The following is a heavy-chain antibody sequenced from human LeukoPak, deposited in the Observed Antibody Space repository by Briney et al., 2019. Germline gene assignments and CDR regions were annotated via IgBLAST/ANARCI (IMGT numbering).Heavy chain of an antibody. V-gene: IGHV4-61*05. D-gene: IGHD5-24*01. CDR2: IYYSGRTAVST. J-gene: IGHJ4*02. CDR3: GRDGWAPDNRYFDY. Sequence: SETLSLTCTVSGVSISTTLYDWNWIRHPPWKGLEGIGRIYYSGRTAVSTDYNPSLKSRVTISVDKPKHQFSLRLTSVTAADTATYYCGRDGWAPDNRYFDYWGQGVLVIVSS. CDR1: GVSISTTLYD.